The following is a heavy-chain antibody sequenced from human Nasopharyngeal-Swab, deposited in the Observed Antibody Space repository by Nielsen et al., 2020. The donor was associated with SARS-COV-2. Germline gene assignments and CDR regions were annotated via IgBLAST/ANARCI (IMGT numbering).Heavy chain of an antibody. CDR1: GFTFSSYG. CDR2: ISYDGSNK. V-gene: IGHV3-30*03. CDR3: ARDQSYGYSRYYGMDV. J-gene: IGHJ6*02. D-gene: IGHD5-18*01. Sequence: GESLKISCAASGFTFSSYGMHWVRQAPGKGLEWVAVISYDGSNKYYADSVKGRFTISRDNSKNTLYLQMNSLRAEDTAVYYCARDQSYGYSRYYGMDVWGQGTTVTVSS.